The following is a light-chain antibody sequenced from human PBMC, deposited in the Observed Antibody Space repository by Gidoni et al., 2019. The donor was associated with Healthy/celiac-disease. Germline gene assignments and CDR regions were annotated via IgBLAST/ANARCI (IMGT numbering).Light chain of an antibody. CDR3: QQRSNWPPPT. J-gene: IGKJ4*01. V-gene: IGKV3-11*01. CDR2: DAS. CDR1: QSVSSY. Sequence: EFVFTQSPATLSLSPGERATLSCRASQSVSSYLAWYQQKPGQAPRLLIYDASNRATGIPARFSGSGSGTDFTLTISSLEPEDFAVYYCQQRSNWPPPTFGGGTKVEIK.